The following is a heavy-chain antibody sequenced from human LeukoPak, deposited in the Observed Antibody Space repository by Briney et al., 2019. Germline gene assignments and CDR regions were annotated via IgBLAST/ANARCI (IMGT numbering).Heavy chain of an antibody. CDR2: IIPILGIA. Sequence: ASVKVSCKASGGTFSSYAISWVRQAPGQGLEWMGRIIPILGIANYAQKSQGRVTITADKSTSTAYMELSSLRSEDTAVYYCARDSSGWYPGAFDIWGQGTMVTVSS. CDR1: GGTFSSYA. CDR3: ARDSSGWYPGAFDI. V-gene: IGHV1-69*04. D-gene: IGHD6-19*01. J-gene: IGHJ3*02.